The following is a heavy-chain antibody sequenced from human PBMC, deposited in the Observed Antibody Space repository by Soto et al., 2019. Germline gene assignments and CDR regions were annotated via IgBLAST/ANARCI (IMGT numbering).Heavy chain of an antibody. D-gene: IGHD6-6*01. Sequence: LSLTCAVYGGSFSGYYWSWIRQPPGKGLEWIGEINHSGSTNYNPSLKSRVTISVDTSKNQFSLKLSSVTAADTAVYYCARGRIAARRYFDYWGQGTLVTVSS. CDR3: ARGRIAARRYFDY. CDR2: INHSGST. CDR1: GGSFSGYY. V-gene: IGHV4-34*01. J-gene: IGHJ4*02.